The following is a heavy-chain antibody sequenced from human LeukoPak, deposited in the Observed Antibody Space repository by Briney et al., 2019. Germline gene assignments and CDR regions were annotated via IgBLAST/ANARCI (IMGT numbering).Heavy chain of an antibody. CDR3: ARTSGDFWSGYIDY. CDR1: GGSISSYY. CDR2: IYYSGST. Sequence: SETLSLTCTVSGGSISSYYWSWIRQPPGKGLEWIGYIYYSGSTNYNPYLKSRVTISVDTSKNQFSLKLSSVTAADTAVYYCARTSGDFWSGYIDYWGQGTLVTVSS. D-gene: IGHD3-3*01. V-gene: IGHV4-59*12. J-gene: IGHJ4*02.